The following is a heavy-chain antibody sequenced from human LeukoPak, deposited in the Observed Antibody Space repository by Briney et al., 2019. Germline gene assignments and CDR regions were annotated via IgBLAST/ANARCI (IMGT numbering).Heavy chain of an antibody. V-gene: IGHV3-7*03. J-gene: IGHJ4*02. CDR1: GFTFSSYW. D-gene: IGHD3-9*01. CDR2: XXQDGSEK. CDR3: ARVGDVLRYFDWLLPYFDY. Sequence: GGSLRLSCAASGFTFSSYWMSWVRQAPGKGXXXXXXXXQDGSEKYYVDSVKGRFTISRDNAKNTLYLQMNSLRAEDTAVYYCARVGDVLRYFDWLLPYFDYWGQGTLVTVSS.